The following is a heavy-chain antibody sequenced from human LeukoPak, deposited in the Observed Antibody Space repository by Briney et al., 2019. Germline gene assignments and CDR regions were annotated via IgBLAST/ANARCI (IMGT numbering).Heavy chain of an antibody. J-gene: IGHJ1*01. D-gene: IGHD3-9*01. CDR3: ARSWTNYDIFQGGNFQH. Sequence: GRSLRLSCAASGFTFSSYGMTWVRQAPGKGLEWVSYISSSSSTIYYADSVKGRFTISRDNAKNSLYLQMNSLRAEDTAVYYCARSWTNYDIFQGGNFQHWGQGTLVTVSS. CDR1: GFTFSSYG. CDR2: ISSSSSTI. V-gene: IGHV3-48*01.